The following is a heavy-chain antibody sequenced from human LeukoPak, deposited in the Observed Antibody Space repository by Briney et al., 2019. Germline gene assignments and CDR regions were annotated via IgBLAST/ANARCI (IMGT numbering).Heavy chain of an antibody. CDR3: VRVYSIYYFDY. CDR1: GFTFSDYY. V-gene: IGHV3-11*01. J-gene: IGHJ4*02. D-gene: IGHD4-11*01. CDR2: ISGSGSMI. Sequence: GGSLRLSCAASGFTFSDYYIAWIRQAPGEGLEWVSFISGSGSMIFYADSVKGRFTISRDNAKSSLYLQMNSLRAEDTAIYYCVRVYSIYYFDYWGQGTLVTVSS.